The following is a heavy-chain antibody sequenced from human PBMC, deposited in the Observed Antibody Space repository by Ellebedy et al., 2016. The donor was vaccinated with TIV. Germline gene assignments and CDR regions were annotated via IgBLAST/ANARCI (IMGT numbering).Heavy chain of an antibody. CDR2: ISYDGSNK. J-gene: IGHJ4*02. CDR1: GFTFSSYG. CDR3: SRAGDYGDYAFDY. Sequence: GESLKISCAASGFTFSSYGMHWVRQAPGKGLEWVAVISYDGSNKYYADSVKGRFTISRDNSKNTLYLQMNSLRAEDTAVYYCSRAGDYGDYAFDYWGQGTLVNVSS. V-gene: IGHV3-30*03. D-gene: IGHD4-17*01.